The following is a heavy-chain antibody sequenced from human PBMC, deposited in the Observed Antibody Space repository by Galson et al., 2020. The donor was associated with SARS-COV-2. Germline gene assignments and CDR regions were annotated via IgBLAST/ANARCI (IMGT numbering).Heavy chain of an antibody. J-gene: IGHJ6*02. CDR2: IYPGDSDT. CDR1: GYSFTSYW. D-gene: IGHD6-13*01. V-gene: IGHV5-51*01. CDR3: ARHGIAAACGYYYYGMDV. Sequence: KIGESLKISCKGSGYSFTSYWIGWVRQMPGKGLEWMGIIYPGDSDTRYSPSFQGQVTISADKSISTAYLQWSSLKASDTAMYYCARHGIAAACGYYYYGMDVWGQGTPVTVAS.